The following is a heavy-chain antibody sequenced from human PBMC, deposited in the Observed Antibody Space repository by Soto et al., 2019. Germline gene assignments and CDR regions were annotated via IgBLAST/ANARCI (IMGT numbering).Heavy chain of an antibody. J-gene: IGHJ4*02. CDR3: ARGGSGYVWFNEF. V-gene: IGHV1-69*01. CDR1: GGLFSSYA. CDR2: IIPVFSTA. D-gene: IGHD3-22*01. Sequence: QEQLVQSGAEVKKPGSSVKVSCKASGGLFSSYAISWVRQAPGQGLEWMGGIIPVFSTAYYAQKFQGRVTITADESPNTAYMELSSLRSEDTAMYYCARGGSGYVWFNEFWGQGSLVTVSS.